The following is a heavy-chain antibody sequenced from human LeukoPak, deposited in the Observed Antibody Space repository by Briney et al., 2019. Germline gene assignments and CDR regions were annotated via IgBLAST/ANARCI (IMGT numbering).Heavy chain of an antibody. D-gene: IGHD6-19*01. V-gene: IGHV5-51*01. Sequence: GESLKISCKGSGYSFSNYWIGWVRQMPGKGLEWMGIIYPGDSDTRYSPSFQGQVTISADKSISTAYLQWSSLRASDTAMYYCARWVVGPPGIAGAAYFYGMDVWGQGTTVTVSS. CDR1: GYSFSNYW. J-gene: IGHJ6*02. CDR2: IYPGDSDT. CDR3: ARWVVGPPGIAGAAYFYGMDV.